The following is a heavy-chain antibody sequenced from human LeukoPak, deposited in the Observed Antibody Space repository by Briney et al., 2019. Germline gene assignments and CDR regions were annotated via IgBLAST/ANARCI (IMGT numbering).Heavy chain of an antibody. Sequence: ASVKVSCKASGGTYSSYAISWVRQAPGQGLEWMGGIIPIFGTANYAQKFQGRVTITADESTSTAYMELSSLRSEDTAVYYCAHVEMATRGFDYWGQGTLVTVSS. CDR3: AHVEMATRGFDY. V-gene: IGHV1-69*13. CDR1: GGTYSSYA. J-gene: IGHJ4*02. D-gene: IGHD5-24*01. CDR2: IIPIFGTA.